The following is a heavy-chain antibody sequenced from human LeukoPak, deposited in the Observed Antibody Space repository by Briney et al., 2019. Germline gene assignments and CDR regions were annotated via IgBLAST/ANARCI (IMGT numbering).Heavy chain of an antibody. V-gene: IGHV1-8*01. J-gene: IGHJ5*02. D-gene: IGHD3-3*01. Sequence: GASVKVSCTASGYTFTSYDINWVRQATGQGLEWMGWMNTNSGNTGYAQKFQGRVTMTRNTSISTAYMELSSLRSEDTAVYYCARGTFWSGYNWFDPWGQGTLVTVSS. CDR1: GYTFTSYD. CDR3: ARGTFWSGYNWFDP. CDR2: MNTNSGNT.